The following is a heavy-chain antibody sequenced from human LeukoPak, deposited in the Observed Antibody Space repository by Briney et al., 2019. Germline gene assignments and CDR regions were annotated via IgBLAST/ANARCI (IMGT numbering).Heavy chain of an antibody. V-gene: IGHV3-9*01. CDR3: AKDLARPTSPRVYALDS. Sequence: GGALRLSCAGSGFTFSDYAIHWVRQAPGKGVEGVCGINGRRDFIDYADSVRGGFIISRENDRKTEYLQRSRLGGEETAFYYCAKDLARPTSPRVYALDSWGQGTVVTVSS. D-gene: IGHD3-16*01. CDR2: INGRRDFI. CDR1: GFTFSDYA. J-gene: IGHJ3*01.